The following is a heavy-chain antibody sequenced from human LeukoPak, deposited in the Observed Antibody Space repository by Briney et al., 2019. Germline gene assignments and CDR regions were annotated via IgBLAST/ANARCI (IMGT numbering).Heavy chain of an antibody. CDR3: ARDYYGSGSPPYYYYGMDV. D-gene: IGHD3-10*01. V-gene: IGHV4-4*08. Sequence: PSETLSLTCTVSGGSISSYYWSWIRQPPGKGLEWIGYIYYSGSTNYNPSLKSRVTISVDTSKNQFSLKLSSVTAADTAVYYCARDYYGSGSPPYYYYGMDVWDQGTTVTVSS. J-gene: IGHJ6*02. CDR1: GGSISSYY. CDR2: IYYSGST.